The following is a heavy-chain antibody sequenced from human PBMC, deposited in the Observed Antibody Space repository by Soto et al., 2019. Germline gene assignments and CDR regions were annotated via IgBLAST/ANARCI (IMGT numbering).Heavy chain of an antibody. CDR1: GFSLSTSGVG. V-gene: IGHV2-5*02. D-gene: IGHD4-17*01. CDR3: ADRREDDYGDSEYFQH. J-gene: IGHJ1*01. Sequence: QITLKESGPTLVKPTQTLTLTCTFSGFSLSTSGVGVGWIRQPPGKALEWLALIYWDNDKRYSPSLKNRLTITKGTTKNQVVLTMTNMDPVDTATYYCADRREDDYGDSEYFQHWGQGTLVTVSS. CDR2: IYWDNDK.